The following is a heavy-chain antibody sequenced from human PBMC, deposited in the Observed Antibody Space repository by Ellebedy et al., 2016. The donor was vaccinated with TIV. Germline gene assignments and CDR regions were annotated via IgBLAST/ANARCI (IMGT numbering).Heavy chain of an antibody. V-gene: IGHV3-74*01. CDR2: INTDGSRI. Sequence: GESLKISXAASGFTFSSFWIHWVRQDPGKGLVWISSINTDGSRINYADSVKGRFTISRDNAKHTVSLQMNSLRTEDTAVYYCARSPGGGTDDYWGQGTLVTVSS. D-gene: IGHD2-15*01. CDR1: GFTFSSFW. CDR3: ARSPGGGTDDY. J-gene: IGHJ4*02.